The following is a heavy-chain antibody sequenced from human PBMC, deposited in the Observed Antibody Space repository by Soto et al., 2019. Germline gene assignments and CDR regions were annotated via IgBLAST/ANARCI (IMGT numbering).Heavy chain of an antibody. CDR1: GGTFSSYA. V-gene: IGHV1-69*13. CDR3: ARDTAGRIAARPGNWFDP. D-gene: IGHD6-6*01. Sequence: SVKVSCKASGGTFSSYAIGWVRQAPGQGLEWMGGIIPIFGTANYAQKFQGRVTITADESTSTAYMELSSLRSEDAAVYYCARDTAGRIAARPGNWFDPWGKGTLVTVSS. CDR2: IIPIFGTA. J-gene: IGHJ5*02.